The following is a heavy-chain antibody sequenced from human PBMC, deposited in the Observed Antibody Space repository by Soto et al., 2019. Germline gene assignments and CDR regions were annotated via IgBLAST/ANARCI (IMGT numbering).Heavy chain of an antibody. D-gene: IGHD3-10*01. CDR2: IKQDGSEK. CDR3: ARDHYYGSESYYNY. Sequence: VGSLRLSCAASGFTFSTYWMSWVRQAPGKGLEWVANIKQDGSEKYYVDSVKGRFTISRDNAKNSLYLQMNSLRAEDTAVYYCARDHYYGSESYYNYWGQGALVTVSS. J-gene: IGHJ4*02. V-gene: IGHV3-7*01. CDR1: GFTFSTYW.